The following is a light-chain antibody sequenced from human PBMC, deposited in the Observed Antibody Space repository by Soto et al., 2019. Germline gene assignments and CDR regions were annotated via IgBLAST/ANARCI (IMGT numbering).Light chain of an antibody. J-gene: IGKJ1*01. Sequence: DIQMTQSPSSLSASVGDRVTITCRASQSIMSHLNWYQHKSGKAPKLLIYAASSLHSGVPSRFSGSGSGTEFTLTISSLQPDDFATYYCQHYNSYSEAFGQGTKVDIK. CDR3: QHYNSYSEA. CDR2: AAS. CDR1: QSIMSH. V-gene: IGKV1-5*01.